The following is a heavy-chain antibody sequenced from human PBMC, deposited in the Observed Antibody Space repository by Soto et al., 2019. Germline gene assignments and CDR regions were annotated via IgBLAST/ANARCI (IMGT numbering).Heavy chain of an antibody. CDR1: GFILVRNS. J-gene: IGHJ6*02. D-gene: IGHD2-2*03. Sequence: EEQLVESGGGLVQAGGSMRLSCAASGFILVRNSMMWVRQAPGKGLEWVAYITSSSTTMNYADSVKGRFTISRDNANNALYLQMNSLRDEDTAVYYCARPHLDRPTFYGMDVWGQGTTVTVSS. CDR3: ARPHLDRPTFYGMDV. V-gene: IGHV3-48*02. CDR2: ITSSSTTM.